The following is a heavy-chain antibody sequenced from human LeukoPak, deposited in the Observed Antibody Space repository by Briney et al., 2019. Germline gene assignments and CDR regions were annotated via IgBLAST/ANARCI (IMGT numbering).Heavy chain of an antibody. Sequence: ASVKVSCKASGYTFTTYAIHWVRQAPGQSLEWMGWVNTGSGNTKYSQNFQGRVTITRDTSASTAYMELSSLRSEDTAVYYCARDGIAVSRAFDYWGHGTLVTVSS. CDR2: VNTGSGNT. J-gene: IGHJ4*01. CDR3: ARDGIAVSRAFDY. V-gene: IGHV1-3*04. D-gene: IGHD6-19*01. CDR1: GYTFTTYA.